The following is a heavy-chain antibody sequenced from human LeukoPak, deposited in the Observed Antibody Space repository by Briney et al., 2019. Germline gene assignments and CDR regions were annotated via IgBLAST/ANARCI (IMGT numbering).Heavy chain of an antibody. J-gene: IGHJ4*02. CDR2: IYYSGST. V-gene: IGHV4-39*02. Sequence: PSETLSLTCTVSGGSISSSDYYWDWIRQPPGMGLEYIGSIYYSGSTYYNPSLKSRVTISVDTSKNQFSLKLSSVTAADTAVYYCARDPRFGQLGNWGQGTLVTVSS. D-gene: IGHD3-10*01. CDR1: GGSISSSDYY. CDR3: ARDPRFGQLGN.